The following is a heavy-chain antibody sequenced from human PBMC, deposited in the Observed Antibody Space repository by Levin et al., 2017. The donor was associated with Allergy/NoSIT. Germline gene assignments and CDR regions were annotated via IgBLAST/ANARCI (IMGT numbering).Heavy chain of an antibody. CDR1: GFTFSSYS. CDR2: ISSSSSYI. Sequence: GASVKVSCAASGFTFSSYSMNWVRQAPGKGLEWVSSISSSSSYIYYADSVKGRFTISRDNAKNSLYLQMNSLRAEDTAVYYCARAGGWCSSTSCSTSGFGVDYWGQGTLVTVSS. CDR3: ARAGGWCSSTSCSTSGFGVDY. D-gene: IGHD2-2*01. V-gene: IGHV3-21*01. J-gene: IGHJ4*02.